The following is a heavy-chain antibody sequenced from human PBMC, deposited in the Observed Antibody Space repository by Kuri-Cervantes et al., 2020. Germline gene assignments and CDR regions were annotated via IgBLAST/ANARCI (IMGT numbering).Heavy chain of an antibody. D-gene: IGHD3-9*01. V-gene: IGHV4-59*01. Sequence: GSLRLSCTVSGGSISSYYWSWIRQPPGKGLEWIGYIYYSGSTNYNPSLKSRVTISVDTSKNQFSLKLSSVTAADTAVYYCARDGGGWYYDILGQRHYYYYGMDVWGQGTTVTVSS. J-gene: IGHJ6*02. CDR1: GGSISSYY. CDR3: ARDGGGWYYDILGQRHYYYYGMDV. CDR2: IYYSGST.